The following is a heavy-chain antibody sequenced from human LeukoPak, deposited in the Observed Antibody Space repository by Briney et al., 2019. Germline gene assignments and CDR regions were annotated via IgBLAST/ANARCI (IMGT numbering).Heavy chain of an antibody. J-gene: IGHJ5*02. CDR2: IYYTGTT. Sequence: PSETLSLTCIVSGGSLNSPNYYWGWIRQPPGKGLEWIATIYYTGTTYYNPSFMRRLTISVDTSKNQFSLKLTSVTAADTAVYYCARHDYYGSLNWFDPWGQGTLITVSS. CDR3: ARHDYYGSLNWFDP. CDR1: GGSLNSPNYY. V-gene: IGHV4-39*01. D-gene: IGHD3-10*01.